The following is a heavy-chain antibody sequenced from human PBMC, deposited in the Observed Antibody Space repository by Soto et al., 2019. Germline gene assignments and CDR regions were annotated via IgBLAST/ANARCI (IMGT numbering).Heavy chain of an antibody. Sequence: LKTSSTGCGYRITSYWKGWVRQMTGKGLEWMGIIYPGDSDTRYSPSFQGQVTISADKSISTAYLQWSSLKASDTAVYYFARPHGGSSGGDNWFDPWGQRTLVTVSS. CDR2: IYPGDSDT. CDR3: ARPHGGSSGGDNWFDP. J-gene: IGHJ5*02. V-gene: IGHV5-51*01. D-gene: IGHD6-25*01. CDR1: GYRITSYW.